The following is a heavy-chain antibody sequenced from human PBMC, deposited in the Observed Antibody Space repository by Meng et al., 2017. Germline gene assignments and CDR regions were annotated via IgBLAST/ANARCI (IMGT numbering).Heavy chain of an antibody. V-gene: IGHV1-2*02. CDR1: GYTFTGYY. CDR3: ARGSSSSWAHFDY. D-gene: IGHD6-13*01. CDR2: INPNSGGT. J-gene: IGHJ4*02. Sequence: ASVKVSCKASGYTFTGYYMHWVRQAPGQGLEWMGWINPNSGGTNYAQKFQGRVTMTRDTSISIAYMELSRLRSDDTAVYYCARGSSSSWAHFDYWGQGTLVTVSS.